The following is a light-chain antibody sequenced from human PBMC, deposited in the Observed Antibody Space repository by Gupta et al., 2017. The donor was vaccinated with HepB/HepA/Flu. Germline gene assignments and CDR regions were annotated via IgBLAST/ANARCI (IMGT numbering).Light chain of an antibody. Sequence: QSALTQPPSASGSPGQSVTISCTGTSSDVGGYNFVSWYQQHPGKAHKLMIYEVNKRPSGVPVRFSGSKSGTTASLTVSGLQAEDEADYYCSSFAGGNRVFGGGTKLTVL. CDR1: SSDVGGYNF. CDR3: SSFAGGNRV. V-gene: IGLV2-8*01. CDR2: EVN. J-gene: IGLJ2*01.